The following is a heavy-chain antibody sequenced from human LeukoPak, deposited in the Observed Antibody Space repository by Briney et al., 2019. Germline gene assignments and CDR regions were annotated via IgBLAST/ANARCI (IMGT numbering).Heavy chain of an antibody. V-gene: IGHV3-23*01. D-gene: IGHD2-21*02. CDR2: ITASGSGT. Sequence: GASLRLSCAASGFTFSSYAMSCVRQAPGKGLEWVLSITASGSGTYYADSVKGRFTLSRDNCRNTLYLQMDSLRAEDTAVYYCAKRRAMTPIREAIDSWGLGTLVTVSS. J-gene: IGHJ4*02. CDR1: GFTFSSYA. CDR3: AKRRAMTPIREAIDS.